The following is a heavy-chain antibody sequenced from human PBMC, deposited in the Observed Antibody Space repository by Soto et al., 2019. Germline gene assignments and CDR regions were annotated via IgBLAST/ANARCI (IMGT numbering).Heavy chain of an antibody. CDR2: LSWNSGSI. CDR3: AKDIYSSSSGDGYFDL. Sequence: EVRLVESGGGLVQPGRSLRLSCAVSGFTFNDYAMHWVRQPPGKGLEWVSGLSWNSGSIGYADSVKGRFTISRDNAKNSLYLQMNSLRDEDTAFYYCAKDIYSSSSGDGYFDLWGRGTLDTVSS. CDR1: GFTFNDYA. D-gene: IGHD6-6*01. J-gene: IGHJ2*01. V-gene: IGHV3-9*01.